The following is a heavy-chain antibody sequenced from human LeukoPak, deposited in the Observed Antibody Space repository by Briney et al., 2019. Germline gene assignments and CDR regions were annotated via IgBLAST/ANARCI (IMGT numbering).Heavy chain of an antibody. V-gene: IGHV1-69*04. Sequence: ASVKVSYKASGGTFSSYAISWVRQAPGQGLEWMGRIIPILGIANYAQKFQGRVTITADKSTSTAYMELSSLRSEDTAVYYCARGLHYYGSGSYYKAGYYGMDVWGQGTTVTVSS. CDR2: IIPILGIA. CDR1: GGTFSSYA. J-gene: IGHJ6*02. CDR3: ARGLHYYGSGSYYKAGYYGMDV. D-gene: IGHD3-10*01.